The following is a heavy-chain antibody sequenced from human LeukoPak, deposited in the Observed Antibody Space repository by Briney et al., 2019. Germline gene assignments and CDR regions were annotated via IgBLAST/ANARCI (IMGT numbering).Heavy chain of an antibody. CDR3: ARGLLWFGVELASYYYYMDV. D-gene: IGHD3-10*01. CDR1: GFTFDDYA. V-gene: IGHV3-9*01. Sequence: QTGGSLRLSCAASGFTFDDYAMHWVRQAPGKGLEWVSGISWNSGSMGYADSVKGRFTISRDNAKNSLYLQMNSLRAEDTAVYYCARGLLWFGVELASYYYYMDVWGKGTTVTISS. J-gene: IGHJ6*03. CDR2: ISWNSGSM.